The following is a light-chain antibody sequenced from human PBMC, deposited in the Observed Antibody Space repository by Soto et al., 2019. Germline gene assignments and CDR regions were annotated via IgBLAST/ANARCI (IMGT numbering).Light chain of an antibody. V-gene: IGLV2-14*01. CDR2: DVS. CDR1: SSDVGGYNY. CDR3: ITETRSSTLV. Sequence: QSALTQPASVSGSPGQTITISCTGTSSDVGGYNYVSWYQKHPGKAPKLMIYDVSNRPSGLSNRFSGSNSGNTASLTISGLQAEDGGNYYGITETRSSTLVFGRGTQVTVL. J-gene: IGLJ2*01.